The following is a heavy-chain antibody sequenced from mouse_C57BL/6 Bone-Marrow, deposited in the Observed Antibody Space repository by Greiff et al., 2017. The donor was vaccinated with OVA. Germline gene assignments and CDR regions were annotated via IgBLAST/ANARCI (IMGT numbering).Heavy chain of an antibody. J-gene: IGHJ4*01. CDR2: ISSGGDYI. CDR3: TREGYDNYAMDY. V-gene: IGHV5-9-1*02. Sequence: EVKLVESGEGLVKPGGSLKLSCAASGFTFSSYAMSWVRQTPEKRLEWVAYISSGGDYIYYADPVKGRFTISRDNARNTLYLQMSSLKSEDTAMYYCTREGYDNYAMDYWGQGTSVTVSS. CDR1: GFTFSSYA. D-gene: IGHD2-2*01.